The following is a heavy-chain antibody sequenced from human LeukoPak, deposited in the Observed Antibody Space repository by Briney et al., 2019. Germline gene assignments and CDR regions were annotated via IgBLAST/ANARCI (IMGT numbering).Heavy chain of an antibody. V-gene: IGHV4-30-2*01. J-gene: IGHJ6*02. Sequence: SETLSLTCAVSRGSISSGGYSWSWIRQPPGKGLEWIGYIYHSGSTYYNPSLKSRVTISVDRSKNQFSLKLSSVTAADTAVYYCARDGADGMDVWGQGTTVTVSS. D-gene: IGHD1-26*01. CDR1: RGSISSGGYS. CDR3: ARDGADGMDV. CDR2: IYHSGST.